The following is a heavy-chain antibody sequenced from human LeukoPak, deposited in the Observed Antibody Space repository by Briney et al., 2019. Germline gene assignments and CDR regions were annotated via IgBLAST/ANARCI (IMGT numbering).Heavy chain of an antibody. V-gene: IGHV4-39*01. CDR3: ARLSGTNLDFDY. J-gene: IGHJ4*02. CDR1: GGSISISNYY. Sequence: SETLSLTCTVSGGSISISNYYWGWNRQPPGKELEWIGSIYYSGSTYYNPSLKSRVTISVDTSKNQFSLKLNSVTAADMAVYYCARLSGTNLDFDYWGQGTLATVSS. CDR2: IYYSGST. D-gene: IGHD1-20*01.